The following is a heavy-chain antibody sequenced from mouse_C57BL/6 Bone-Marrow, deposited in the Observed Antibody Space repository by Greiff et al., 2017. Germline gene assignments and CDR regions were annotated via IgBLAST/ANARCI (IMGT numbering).Heavy chain of an antibody. Sequence: EVQLQQSGPELVKPGASVKISCKASGYTFTDYYMNWVKQSHGKSLEWIGDINPNNGGTSYNQKFKGKATLTVDKSSSTAYMELRSLTSEDSAVYYCAHMITNFDYWGQGTTLTVSS. J-gene: IGHJ2*01. V-gene: IGHV1-26*01. CDR1: GYTFTDYY. CDR2: INPNNGGT. CDR3: AHMITNFDY. D-gene: IGHD2-4*01.